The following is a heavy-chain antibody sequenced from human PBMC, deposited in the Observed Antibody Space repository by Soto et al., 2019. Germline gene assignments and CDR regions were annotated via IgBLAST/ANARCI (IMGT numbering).Heavy chain of an antibody. CDR3: VREVSSDDKSHSRGWFDP. J-gene: IGHJ5*02. D-gene: IGHD2-2*01. CDR2: INHDGSDT. Sequence: EVQLVESGGGLVQPGGSLRLSCATSGFTFSPYWMHWVRQAPGMGLMWVSRINHDGSDTIYADSVRGRFIVSRDNAQNTGYRQMNSLTVEDTAVYHCVREVSSDDKSHSRGWFDPWGHGALVTVSS. CDR1: GFTFSPYW. V-gene: IGHV3-74*01.